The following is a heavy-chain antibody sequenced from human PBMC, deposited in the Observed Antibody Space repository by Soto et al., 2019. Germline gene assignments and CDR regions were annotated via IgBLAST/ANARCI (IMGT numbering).Heavy chain of an antibody. CDR2: ISGSGGSNK. J-gene: IGHJ4*02. CDR1: GVTFSSYA. Sequence: GGSLRLSCAASGVTFSSYAMSWVRQAPGKGLEWVSAISGSGGSNKYYADSVKGRFTISRDNSKNTLYLQMNSLRAEDTAVYYCARDPHRFLEWSYFDYWGQGTLVTVSS. V-gene: IGHV3-23*01. D-gene: IGHD3-3*01. CDR3: ARDPHRFLEWSYFDY.